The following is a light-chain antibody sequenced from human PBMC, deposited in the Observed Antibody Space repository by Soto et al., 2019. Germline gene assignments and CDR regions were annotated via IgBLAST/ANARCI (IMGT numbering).Light chain of an antibody. Sequence: QSALTQPASVSGSPGQSITISCTGTSSDVGGYNYVSWYQQHPGKAPKLMISEVSHRPSGVSNRFSGSKSGNTASLTISGLQAEDEADYYCSSHTSSSTLVIFGGGTKVTVL. CDR1: SSDVGGYNY. V-gene: IGLV2-14*01. CDR2: EVS. J-gene: IGLJ2*01. CDR3: SSHTSSSTLVI.